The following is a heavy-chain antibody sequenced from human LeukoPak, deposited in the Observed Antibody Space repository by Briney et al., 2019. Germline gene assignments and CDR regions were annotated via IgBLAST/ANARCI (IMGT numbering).Heavy chain of an antibody. CDR3: ARDWYHAIDY. D-gene: IGHD1-14*01. V-gene: IGHV3-74*03. Sequence: GRSLRLSCAASGFTFSTYGMHWVRQSPGKGLVWVARITSDGFSTTYAESVKGRFTISRDNAKNTLYLQMNSLRVEDTAIYCCARDWYHAIDYWGQGALVTVSS. J-gene: IGHJ4*02. CDR1: GFTFSTYG. CDR2: ITSDGFST.